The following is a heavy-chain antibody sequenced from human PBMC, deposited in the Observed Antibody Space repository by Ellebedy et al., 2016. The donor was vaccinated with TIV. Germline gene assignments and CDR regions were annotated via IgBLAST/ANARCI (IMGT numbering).Heavy chain of an antibody. Sequence: GESLKISCTASGFTFGDYAMSWFRQAPGKGLEWVGFIRSKAYGGTTEYAASVKGRFTISRDDSKSIAYLQMNSRKTKDTAVYYCTRSMVRGVIVYYFDYWGQGTLVTVSS. CDR2: IRSKAYGGTT. V-gene: IGHV3-49*03. D-gene: IGHD3-10*01. CDR1: GFTFGDYA. J-gene: IGHJ4*02. CDR3: TRSMVRGVIVYYFDY.